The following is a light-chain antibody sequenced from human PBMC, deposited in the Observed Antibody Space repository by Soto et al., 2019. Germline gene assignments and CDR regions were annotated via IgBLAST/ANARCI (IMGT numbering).Light chain of an antibody. Sequence: ALTQPASVSGSPGQSIAISCTGSSSDVGIYNYVSWYQQHPGKVPKLIIYEVSNRPSGVSNRFSDSKSGNTASLTISGLQAEDEADYYCSSYTTSSTRVFGTGTKVTVL. J-gene: IGLJ1*01. CDR2: EVS. V-gene: IGLV2-14*01. CDR3: SSYTTSSTRV. CDR1: SSDVGIYNY.